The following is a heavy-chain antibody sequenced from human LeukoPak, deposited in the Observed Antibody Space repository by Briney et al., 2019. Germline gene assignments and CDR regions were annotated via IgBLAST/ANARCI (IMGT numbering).Heavy chain of an antibody. Sequence: ASVKVSCKASGYTFTSYAMHWVRQAPGQRLEWMGWINAGNGNTKYSQKFQGRVTITRDTSASTAHMELSSLRSEDTAVYYCARGGQQLVLGFDYWGQGTLVTVSS. CDR2: INAGNGNT. V-gene: IGHV1-3*01. CDR3: ARGGQQLVLGFDY. D-gene: IGHD6-13*01. CDR1: GYTFTSYA. J-gene: IGHJ4*02.